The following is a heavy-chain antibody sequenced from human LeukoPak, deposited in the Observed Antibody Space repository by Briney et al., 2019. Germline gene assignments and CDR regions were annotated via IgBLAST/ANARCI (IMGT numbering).Heavy chain of an antibody. Sequence: SETLSLTCTVSGGSISSGGYYWSWIRQHPGKGLEWIGYIYYSGTTYYNPSLKSRVTISVDTSKNQFSLKLSSVTAADTAVYYCASVYGDYDPSFDYWGQGTLVTVSS. CDR1: GGSISSGGYY. V-gene: IGHV4-31*03. CDR2: IYYSGTT. D-gene: IGHD4-17*01. J-gene: IGHJ4*02. CDR3: ASVYGDYDPSFDY.